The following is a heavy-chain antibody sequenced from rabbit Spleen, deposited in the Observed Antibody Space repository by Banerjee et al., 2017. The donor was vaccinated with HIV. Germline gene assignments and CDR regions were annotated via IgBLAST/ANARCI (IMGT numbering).Heavy chain of an antibody. J-gene: IGHJ3*01. D-gene: IGHD1-1*01. CDR1: GFSFSNKAV. CDR2: IYTGSGGST. Sequence: QEQLVESGGGLVKPEGSLKLSCPASGFSFSNKAVMCWVRQAPGKGLEWIGCIYTGSGGSTYYASWAKGRFTISKTSSTTVTLQMTSLTAADTATYFCARGHLATSSSQDLWGQGTLVTVS. CDR3: ARGHLATSSSQDL. V-gene: IGHV1S45*01.